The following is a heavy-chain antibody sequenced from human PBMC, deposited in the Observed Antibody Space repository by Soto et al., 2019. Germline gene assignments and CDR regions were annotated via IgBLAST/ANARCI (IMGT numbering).Heavy chain of an antibody. Sequence: ASVKVSCKASDYTFTSYGIIWVRQAPGQGLEWIGWISVYNGNTNYAQKFRGRVTMTTDISTTTAYMEMRSLRSDDAAVYYCARSGSSWNLREFDYWGQGTLVTVSS. CDR3: ARSGSSWNLREFDY. J-gene: IGHJ4*02. CDR1: DYTFTSYG. CDR2: ISVYNGNT. D-gene: IGHD6-13*01. V-gene: IGHV1-18*01.